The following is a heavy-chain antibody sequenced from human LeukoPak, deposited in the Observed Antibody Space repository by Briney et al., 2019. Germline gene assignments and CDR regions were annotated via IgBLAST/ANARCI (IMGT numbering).Heavy chain of an antibody. CDR3: ARGIGTSYDSSRDAFDI. CDR1: AGSINSGDYY. J-gene: IGHJ3*02. D-gene: IGHD3-22*01. CDR2: IYSPGT. Sequence: SQTLSLTCTVSAGSINSGDYYWSWIRQPAGKGLEWIGRIYSPGTNYNYNPSVKSRVTISIGTSKNQFSLKLTSVTAADTAVYYCARGIGTSYDSSRDAFDIWGQGTMVTVSS. V-gene: IGHV4-61*02.